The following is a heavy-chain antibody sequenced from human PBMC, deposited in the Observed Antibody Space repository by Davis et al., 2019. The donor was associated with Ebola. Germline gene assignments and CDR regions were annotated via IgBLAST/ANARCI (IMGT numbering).Heavy chain of an antibody. D-gene: IGHD2/OR15-2a*01. CDR2: ISAYNGNT. Sequence: AASVKVSCKASGYTFTSYGISWVRQAPGQGLEWMGWISAYNGNTNYAQKLQGRVTMTTDTSTSTAYMELRSLRSEDTAVYYCARGNFRLRVYYGMDVWGKGTTVTVSS. J-gene: IGHJ6*04. V-gene: IGHV1-18*04. CDR1: GYTFTSYG. CDR3: ARGNFRLRVYYGMDV.